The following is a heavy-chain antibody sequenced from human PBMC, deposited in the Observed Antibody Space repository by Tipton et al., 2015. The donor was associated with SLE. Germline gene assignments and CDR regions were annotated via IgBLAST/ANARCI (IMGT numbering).Heavy chain of an antibody. Sequence: TLSLTCNVSGDSISGYYWSWIRQPPGKGLEWIGYIYYSGSTNYNPSLKSRVTISVDTSKNQFSLKLSSVTAADTAVYYCARKGEWELVTFDYWGQGTLVTVSS. D-gene: IGHD1-26*01. J-gene: IGHJ4*02. V-gene: IGHV4-59*08. CDR3: ARKGEWELVTFDY. CDR2: IYYSGST. CDR1: GDSISGYY.